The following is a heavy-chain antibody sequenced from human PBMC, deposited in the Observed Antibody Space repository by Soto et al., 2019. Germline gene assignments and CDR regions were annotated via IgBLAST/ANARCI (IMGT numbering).Heavy chain of an antibody. V-gene: IGHV3-7*01. CDR1: GLTFSSYW. J-gene: IGHJ5*02. CDR2: IKQDGSEK. Sequence: EVQLVESGGGLAQPGGSLRLSCAASGLTFSSYWMTWVRQAPGKGLEWVANIKQDGSEKYYVDSVKGRFTISRDNAKNSLYLQMNNLRVEDTALYYCARGEAIGADPWGHGTLVTVSS. CDR3: ARGEAIGADP. D-gene: IGHD3-10*01.